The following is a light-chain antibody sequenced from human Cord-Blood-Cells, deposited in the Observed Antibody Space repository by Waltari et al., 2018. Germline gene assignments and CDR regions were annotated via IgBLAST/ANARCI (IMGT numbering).Light chain of an antibody. V-gene: IGLV2-11*01. CDR3: CSYAGSYTFV. Sequence: QSALTQPRSVSGSPGQSVTISCTGTSSDVGGYNYVSWYQQHPGKAPKLMIYVVSKRPSGVPDRFSGSKSGNTASLTISGLQAEDEADYYCCSYAGSYTFVFGGGTKLTVL. CDR2: VVS. J-gene: IGLJ3*02. CDR1: SSDVGGYNY.